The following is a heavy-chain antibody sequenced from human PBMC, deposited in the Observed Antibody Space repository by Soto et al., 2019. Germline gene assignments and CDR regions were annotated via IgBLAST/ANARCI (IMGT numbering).Heavy chain of an antibody. CDR1: GYSFTDYW. D-gene: IGHD3-9*01. V-gene: IGHV5-51*01. Sequence: GVSLKISCQTSGYSFTDYWIGWVRQMPGKGLEWMGIIYPGDSDARYSPSFQGQVPISVDTSINTAFLRWNSLTASDTAMYYCARQADYNILTGYFYYFDYWGQGSLVTVSS. J-gene: IGHJ4*02. CDR3: ARQADYNILTGYFYYFDY. CDR2: IYPGDSDA.